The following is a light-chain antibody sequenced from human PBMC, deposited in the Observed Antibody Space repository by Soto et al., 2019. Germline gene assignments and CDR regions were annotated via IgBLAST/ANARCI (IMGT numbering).Light chain of an antibody. CDR1: SSDVGGYNY. V-gene: IGLV2-14*01. Sequence: SALPKPASGNGSPGRALTISKNGTSSDVGGYNYVSWYQQHPGKAPKFMIYDVSNRPSGVSNRFSGSKSGNTASLTISGLQAEDEADYYCSSYTTSNTRQIVFGTGTKVTVL. J-gene: IGLJ1*01. CDR2: DVS. CDR3: SSYTTSNTRQIV.